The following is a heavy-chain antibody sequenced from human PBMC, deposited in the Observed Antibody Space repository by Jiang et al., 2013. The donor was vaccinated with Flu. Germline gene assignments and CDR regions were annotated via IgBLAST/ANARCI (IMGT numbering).Heavy chain of an antibody. CDR3: ARTHSKVDTAEGGGYSFDY. J-gene: IGHJ4*02. CDR2: IDWDDDK. D-gene: IGHD5-18*01. CDR1: FSLSTSGMC. Sequence: FSLSTSGMCVSWIRQPPGKALEWLALIDWDDDKYYSTSLKTRLTISKDTSKNQVVLTMTNMDPVDTATYYCARTHSKVDTAEGGGYSFDYWGQGTLVTVSS. V-gene: IGHV2-70*01.